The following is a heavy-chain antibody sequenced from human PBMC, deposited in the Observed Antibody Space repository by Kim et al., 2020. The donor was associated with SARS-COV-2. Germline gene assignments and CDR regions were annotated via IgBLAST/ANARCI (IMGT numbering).Heavy chain of an antibody. Sequence: SETLSLTCTVSGCSISSYYWSWIRQPPGKGLEWIGYIYYSGSTNYNPSLKSRVTISVDTSKNQFSLKLSSVTAADTAVYYCARVGGSRGGYRGEGYFDY. V-gene: IGHV4-59*01. CDR3: ARVGGSRGGYRGEGYFDY. D-gene: IGHD6-19*01. CDR1: GCSISSYY. J-gene: IGHJ4*01. CDR2: IYYSGST.